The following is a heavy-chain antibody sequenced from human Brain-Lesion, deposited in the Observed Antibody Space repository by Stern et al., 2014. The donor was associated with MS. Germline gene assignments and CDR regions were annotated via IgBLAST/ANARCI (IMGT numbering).Heavy chain of an antibody. J-gene: IGHJ5*02. CDR1: GGSVSSTSYA. CDR2: IYYSGNT. D-gene: IGHD2-15*01. Sequence: VQLLESGPGLVKHSETLSLTCTVAGGSVSSTSYAWAWIRQPPGKGLEWIGTIYYSGNTYYSPSLKSRLTISLDTSQNQFSLQLRSVTAADTAVYYCAGEEDIRYCSGGSCTGNWFDPWGQGTLVTVSS. CDR3: AGEEDIRYCSGGSCTGNWFDP. V-gene: IGHV4-39*01.